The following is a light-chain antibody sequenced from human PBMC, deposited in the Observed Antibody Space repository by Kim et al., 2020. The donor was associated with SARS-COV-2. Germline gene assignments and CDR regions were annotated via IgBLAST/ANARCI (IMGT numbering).Light chain of an antibody. CDR3: QQYNTYPWT. Sequence: ASVGDRVTITCRASQSITTWLAWYQQKPGKAPKLLIYKASSLESGFPSRFSGGGSGTDFTLTVSSLQPDDFATYYCQQYNTYPWTFGQGTKVDIK. V-gene: IGKV1-5*03. CDR1: QSITTW. CDR2: KAS. J-gene: IGKJ1*01.